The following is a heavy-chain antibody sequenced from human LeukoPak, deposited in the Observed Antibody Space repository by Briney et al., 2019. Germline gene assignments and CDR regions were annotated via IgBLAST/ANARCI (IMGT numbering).Heavy chain of an antibody. CDR2: FDPEDGET. CDR1: GYTLTELS. V-gene: IGHV1-24*01. CDR3: ARDLVDYYFDY. D-gene: IGHD3-9*01. J-gene: IGHJ4*02. Sequence: ASVKVSCKVSGYTLTELSMHWVRQAPGKGLEWMGGFDPEDGETIYAQKFQGRVTMTRDTSISTAYMELSRLRSDDTAVYYCARDLVDYYFDYWGQGTLVTVSS.